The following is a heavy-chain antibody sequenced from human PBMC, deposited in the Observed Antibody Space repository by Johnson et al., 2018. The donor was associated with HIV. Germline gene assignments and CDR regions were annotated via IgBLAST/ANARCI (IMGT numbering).Heavy chain of an antibody. CDR3: TRDLRTRAFDI. J-gene: IGHJ3*02. CDR1: GFTFSSYG. CDR2: IKQDGSEK. Sequence: EVQVVESGGGVVQPGRSLRLSCAASGFTFSSYGMHWVRQAPGKGLEWVANIKQDGSEKYYVDSVKGRFTISRDNAKNSLFLQMNSLIVGDTAVYFCTRDLRTRAFDIWGQGTMVTVSS. V-gene: IGHV3-7*01. D-gene: IGHD1-1*01.